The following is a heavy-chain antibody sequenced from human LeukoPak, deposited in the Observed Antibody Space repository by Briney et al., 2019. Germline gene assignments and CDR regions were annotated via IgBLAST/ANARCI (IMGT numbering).Heavy chain of an antibody. CDR3: AKDSHYGSGSYYDY. Sequence: GRSLRLSCAASGFTSDDYAMHLVRQAAGKGLEWVSGISWNSGSIGYADSVKGRFTISRDNAKNSLYLQMNSLRAEDTALYYCAKDSHYGSGSYYDYWGQGTLVTVSS. V-gene: IGHV3-9*02. J-gene: IGHJ4*02. D-gene: IGHD3-10*01. CDR2: ISWNSGSI. CDR1: GFTSDDYA.